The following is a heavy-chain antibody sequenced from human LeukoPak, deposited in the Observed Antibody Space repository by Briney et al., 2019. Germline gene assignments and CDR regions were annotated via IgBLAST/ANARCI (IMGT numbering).Heavy chain of an antibody. CDR3: ARQVGHWLTH. Sequence: GESLKISCKGSGYSFNTYWIGLVRQMPGKGLECMGIIYPGDSEVRYSPSFQGQVTISADKSISTAYLQWSSLKASDSAMYYCARQVGHWLTHWGQGTLVTVSS. V-gene: IGHV5-51*01. CDR2: IYPGDSEV. D-gene: IGHD6-19*01. J-gene: IGHJ4*02. CDR1: GYSFNTYW.